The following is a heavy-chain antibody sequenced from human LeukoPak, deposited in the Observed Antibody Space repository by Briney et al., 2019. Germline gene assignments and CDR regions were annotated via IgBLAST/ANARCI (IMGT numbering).Heavy chain of an antibody. CDR3: ARDLRGYSYGGDGY. J-gene: IGHJ4*02. CDR1: GGXFSGYY. V-gene: IGHV4-34*01. D-gene: IGHD5-18*01. CDR2: INHSGST. Sequence: SETLSLTCAVYGGXFSGYYCSWIRQPPGKGLEWSGEINHSGSTNYNPSLKSRVTISVDTSKNQFSLKLSSVTAADTAVYYCARDLRGYSYGGDGYWGQGTLVTVSS.